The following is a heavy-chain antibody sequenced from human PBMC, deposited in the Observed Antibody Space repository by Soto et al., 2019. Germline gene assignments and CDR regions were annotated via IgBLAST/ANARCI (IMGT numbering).Heavy chain of an antibody. CDR2: IIPIFGTA. CDR3: ASDTAGSGYYDFWSGYYTG. D-gene: IGHD3-3*01. CDR1: GGTFSSYA. J-gene: IGHJ4*02. Sequence: QVQLVQSGAEVKKPGSSVKVSCKASGGTFSSYAISWVRQAPGQGLEWMGGIIPIFGTANYAQKVQGRVTITAEETTGNAYMELSSLRFEDTAVYYCASDTAGSGYYDFWSGYYTGWGQGTLVTVSS. V-gene: IGHV1-69*01.